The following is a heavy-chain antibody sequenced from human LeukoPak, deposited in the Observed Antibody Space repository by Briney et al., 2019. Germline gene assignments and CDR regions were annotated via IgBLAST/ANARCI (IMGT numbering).Heavy chain of an antibody. D-gene: IGHD6-13*01. Sequence: GGSLRLSCAASGFTFSSYAMHWVRQAPGKGLEWVAVISYDGSNKYYADSVKGRFTISRDNSKNTLYLQMNSLRAEDTAVYYCARDRSSSFDYWGQGTLVTVSS. CDR1: GFTFSSYA. V-gene: IGHV3-30*04. CDR2: ISYDGSNK. CDR3: ARDRSSSFDY. J-gene: IGHJ4*02.